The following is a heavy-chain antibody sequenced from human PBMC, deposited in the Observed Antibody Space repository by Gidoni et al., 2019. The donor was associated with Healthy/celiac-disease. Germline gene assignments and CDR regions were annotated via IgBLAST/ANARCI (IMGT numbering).Heavy chain of an antibody. V-gene: IGHV4-34*01. Sequence: QVQLQQWGAGLLKPSETLSLTCAVYGGSFSGYYWSWIRQPPGKGLEWIGEINHSGSTNYNPSLKSRVTISVDTSKNQFSLKLSSVTAADTAVYYCARAHYSNYHRDYYYGMDVWGQGTTVTVSS. CDR2: INHSGST. CDR1: GGSFSGYY. CDR3: ARAHYSNYHRDYYYGMDV. D-gene: IGHD4-4*01. J-gene: IGHJ6*02.